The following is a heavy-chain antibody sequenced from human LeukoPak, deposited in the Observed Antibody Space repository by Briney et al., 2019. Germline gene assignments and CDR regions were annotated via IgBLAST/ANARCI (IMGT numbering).Heavy chain of an antibody. D-gene: IGHD5-18*01. CDR2: IKQDGSEK. J-gene: IGHJ4*02. Sequence: GGSLRLSCAASGFTFSSYWMSGVRQAPGKGLEWVANIKQDGSEKYYVDSVKGRFTISRDNAKNSLYLQMNSLRAEDTAVYYCARSDRFSGYSYGYIDYWGQGTLVTVSS. V-gene: IGHV3-7*01. CDR1: GFTFSSYW. CDR3: ARSDRFSGYSYGYIDY.